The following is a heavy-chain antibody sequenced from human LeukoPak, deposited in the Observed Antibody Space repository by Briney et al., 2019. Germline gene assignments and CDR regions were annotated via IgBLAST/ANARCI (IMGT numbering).Heavy chain of an antibody. Sequence: PSETLSLTCTVSGGGSMSSYYWSWIRQPAGKGLEYIGRIYTSGSTNYNPSLRSRVTMSVDTSKNQFSLKVTSVTAADTAVYYCASQRATLGYCGGGACRLDYWGQGTLVTVSS. J-gene: IGHJ4*02. CDR3: ASQRATLGYCGGGACRLDY. CDR1: GGGSMSSYY. V-gene: IGHV4-4*07. CDR2: IYTSGST. D-gene: IGHD2-15*01.